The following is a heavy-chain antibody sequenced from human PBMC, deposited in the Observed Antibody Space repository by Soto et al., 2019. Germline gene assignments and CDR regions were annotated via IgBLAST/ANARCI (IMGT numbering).Heavy chain of an antibody. CDR2: IYYSGST. CDR1: RGSISSSSYY. CDR3: ARLSVIGYSYGYGWDWFDP. D-gene: IGHD5-18*01. Sequence: QLQLQESGPGLVKPSETLSLTCTVSRGSISSSSYYWGWIRQPPGKGLEWIGRIYYSGSTYYNPPHQSRATTSVDTSKTQCSLNLIAVTAADTAVYYWARLSVIGYSYGYGWDWFDPWGQGTRVTVSS. J-gene: IGHJ5*02. V-gene: IGHV4-39*01.